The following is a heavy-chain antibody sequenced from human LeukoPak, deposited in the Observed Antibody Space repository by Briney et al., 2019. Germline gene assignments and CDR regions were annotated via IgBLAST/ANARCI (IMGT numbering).Heavy chain of an antibody. Sequence: GGSLRLSCVASGFTFSNYAMSWVRQAPGKGLEWVSAITGSDGSSYYADSVKGRFTISRDNSKDTLYLQVNSLRAEDTAVYYCAKWGDYDILTGYYVPDYWGQGTLVTVSS. CDR1: GFTFSNYA. D-gene: IGHD3-9*01. CDR2: ITGSDGSS. J-gene: IGHJ4*02. CDR3: AKWGDYDILTGYYVPDY. V-gene: IGHV3-23*01.